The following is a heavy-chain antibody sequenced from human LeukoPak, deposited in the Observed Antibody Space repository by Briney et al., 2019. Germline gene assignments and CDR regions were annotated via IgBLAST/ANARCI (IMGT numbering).Heavy chain of an antibody. CDR2: VYYRGNT. CDR1: GGSVSTISYY. Sequence: SETLSLTCTVSGGSVSTISYYWGWIRQPPGKGMEWIGTVYYRGNTYYNPTLRSRVTISLDTSKNQFSLKLSSVTAADTAVYYCARGQPYNYYDSSGYYIWGQGTLVTVSS. V-gene: IGHV4-39*07. D-gene: IGHD3-22*01. CDR3: ARGQPYNYYDSSGYYI. J-gene: IGHJ4*02.